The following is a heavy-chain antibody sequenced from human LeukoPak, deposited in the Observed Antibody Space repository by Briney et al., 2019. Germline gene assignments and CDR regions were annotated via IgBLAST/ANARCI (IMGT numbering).Heavy chain of an antibody. CDR3: ARVGYPRAFDI. D-gene: IGHD6-25*01. CDR1: GGSISSGGYS. Sequence: PSQTLSLTCTVSGGSISSGGYSWSWIRQPPGKGLEWIGYIYHSGSTYYNPSFKSRVTISVDRSKNQFSLKLSSVTAADTAVYYCARVGYPRAFDIWGQGTMVTVSS. V-gene: IGHV4-30-2*01. CDR2: IYHSGST. J-gene: IGHJ3*02.